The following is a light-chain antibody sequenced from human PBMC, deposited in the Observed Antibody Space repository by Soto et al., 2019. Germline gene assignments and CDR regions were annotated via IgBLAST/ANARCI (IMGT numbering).Light chain of an antibody. Sequence: QSVLTQPASVSGSPGQSITISCTGTSSDVGNFNLVSWYQHHPGIAPKVMIYEISNRPSGVSDRFSASKSGNTASLTISGLQPDDEADYYCSSYTTTAYVVFGGGTKLTVL. J-gene: IGLJ2*01. CDR1: SSDVGNFNL. CDR2: EIS. CDR3: SSYTTTAYVV. V-gene: IGLV2-14*02.